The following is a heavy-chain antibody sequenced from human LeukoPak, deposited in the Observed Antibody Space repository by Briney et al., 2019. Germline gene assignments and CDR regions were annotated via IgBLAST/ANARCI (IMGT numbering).Heavy chain of an antibody. CDR3: ARDFQQAYGDYGDYFDY. CDR2: ISAYNGNT. CDR1: GYTFTSYG. V-gene: IGHV1-18*01. D-gene: IGHD4-17*01. Sequence: GASVKVSCKASGYTFTSYGISWVRQAPGQGLEGMGWISAYNGNTNYAQKLQGRVTMTTDTSTSTAYMELRSLRSDDTAVYYCARDFQQAYGDYGDYFDYWGQGTLVTVSS. J-gene: IGHJ4*02.